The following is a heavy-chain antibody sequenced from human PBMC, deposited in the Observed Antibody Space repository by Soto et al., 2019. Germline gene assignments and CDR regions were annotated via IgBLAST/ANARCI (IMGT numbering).Heavy chain of an antibody. CDR3: IQSRCGGDCLQSYSSHYYYGMDV. CDR1: GFSLRTSGGG. J-gene: IGHJ6*02. Sequence: SGRTLVNPTQTLTLTWTVSGFSLRTSGGGVGWIRQPPGKALEWLALIYWDDDKRYSPSLRSRLTINKDTSKNQVVLTMTNMDPVDTATYYCIQSRCGGDCLQSYSSHYYYGMDVWGQGTTVPVSS. V-gene: IGHV2-5*02. D-gene: IGHD2-21*02. CDR2: IYWDDDK.